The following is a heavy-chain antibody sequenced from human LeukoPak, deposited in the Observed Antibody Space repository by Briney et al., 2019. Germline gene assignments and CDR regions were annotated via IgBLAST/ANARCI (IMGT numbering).Heavy chain of an antibody. V-gene: IGHV4-30-2*05. J-gene: IGHJ3*02. CDR3: ARVKFYDFWSGYYSNAFDI. Sequence: PSETLSLTCTVSGGSISSGGYYWSWIRQPPGKGLEWIGYIYHSGSTYYNPSLKSRVTISVDTSKNQFSLKLSSVTAADTAVYYCARVKFYDFWSGYYSNAFDIWGQGTMVTVSS. CDR1: GGSISSGGYY. CDR2: IYHSGST. D-gene: IGHD3-3*01.